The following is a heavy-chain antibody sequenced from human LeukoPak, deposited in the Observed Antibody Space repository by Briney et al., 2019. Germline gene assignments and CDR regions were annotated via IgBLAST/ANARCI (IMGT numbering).Heavy chain of an antibody. V-gene: IGHV3-23*01. CDR3: ANSRPIVDTAMVYYYGMDV. CDR2: ISNRGDRT. J-gene: IGHJ6*02. D-gene: IGHD5-18*01. CDR1: GFIFSNDA. Sequence: PGGSLRLSCAASGFIFSNDAMSWVRQAPGKGLEWVCSISNRGDRTYYAASVRGRLTISRDNSKNTLFLEMNSLRAEDTAVYYCANSRPIVDTAMVYYYGMDVWGQGTTVTVSS.